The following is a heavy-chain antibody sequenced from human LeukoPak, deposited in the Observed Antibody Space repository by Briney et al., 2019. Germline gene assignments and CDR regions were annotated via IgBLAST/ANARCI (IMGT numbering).Heavy chain of an antibody. D-gene: IGHD3-10*01. Sequence: GGSLRLSCAASGFTFSSYGMHWVRQAPGKGLEWVAFIRYDGSNKYYADSVKGRFTISRDNSKNTLYLQMNSLRAEDTAVYYCAKDRYYGSGSYYTWGYYFDYWGQGTLVTVSS. J-gene: IGHJ4*02. CDR1: GFTFSSYG. CDR3: AKDRYYGSGSYYTWGYYFDY. CDR2: IRYDGSNK. V-gene: IGHV3-30*02.